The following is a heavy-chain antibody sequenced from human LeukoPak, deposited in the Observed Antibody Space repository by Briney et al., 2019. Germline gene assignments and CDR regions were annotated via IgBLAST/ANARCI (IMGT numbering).Heavy chain of an antibody. CDR1: GGTFSSYD. V-gene: IGHV1-8*03. CDR2: VSPNTGNK. D-gene: IGHD4-11*01. J-gene: IGHJ4*02. Sequence: ASVKVSCKASGGTFSSYDINWVRQATGQGLEWMGWVSPNTGNKGYAQKFQGRISITTSTSISTAFMELNDLRIEDTAVYYCARGAPYTNSPYWGQGTLVTVSS. CDR3: ARGAPYTNSPY.